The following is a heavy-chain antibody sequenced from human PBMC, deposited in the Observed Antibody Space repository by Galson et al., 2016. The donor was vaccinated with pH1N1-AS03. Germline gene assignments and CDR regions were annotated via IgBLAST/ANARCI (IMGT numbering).Heavy chain of an antibody. V-gene: IGHV3-9*01. CDR2: ISWNNGST. Sequence: SLRLSCAGSGFTFDDYAMHWVRQAPGKGLEWVAGISWNNGSTGYADSVKGRFIVSRDNAKNSLYLQMNSLRPEDTAFYYCAKGAQKRIFHYDISGFLYWGQGTLVTVSS. CDR3: AKGAQKRIFHYDISGFLY. D-gene: IGHD3-22*01. J-gene: IGHJ4*02. CDR1: GFTFDDYA.